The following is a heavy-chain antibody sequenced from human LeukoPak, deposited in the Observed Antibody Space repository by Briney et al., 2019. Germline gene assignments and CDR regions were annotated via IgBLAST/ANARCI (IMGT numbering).Heavy chain of an antibody. CDR3: ARRGYSGYGPSWFDY. CDR1: GFTFSSYA. Sequence: GRSLRLSCAASGFTFSSYAMHWVRQAPGKGLEWVAVISYDGSNKYYADSVKGRFTISRDNSKNTLYLQMNSLRAEDTAVYYCARRGYSGYGPSWFDYWGQGTLVTVSS. J-gene: IGHJ4*02. D-gene: IGHD5-12*01. CDR2: ISYDGSNK. V-gene: IGHV3-30-3*01.